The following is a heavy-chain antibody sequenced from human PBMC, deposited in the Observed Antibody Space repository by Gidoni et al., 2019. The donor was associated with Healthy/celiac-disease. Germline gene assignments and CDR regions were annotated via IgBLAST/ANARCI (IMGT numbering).Heavy chain of an antibody. D-gene: IGHD1-7*01. CDR3: ARVGLTGTTNFDY. J-gene: IGHJ4*02. CDR2: ISYDGSNK. Sequence: QVQLVESGGGVVQPGRSLRLSCAASGFPFSSYAMHWVRQAPGKGLEWVAVISYDGSNKYYADSVKGRFTISRDNSKNTLYLQMNSLRAEDTAVYYRARVGLTGTTNFDYWGQGTLVTVSS. CDR1: GFPFSSYA. V-gene: IGHV3-30-3*01.